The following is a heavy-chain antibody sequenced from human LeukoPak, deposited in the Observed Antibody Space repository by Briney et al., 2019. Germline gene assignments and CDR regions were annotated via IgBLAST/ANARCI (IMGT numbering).Heavy chain of an antibody. CDR1: GFTFSSYS. D-gene: IGHD3-10*01. Sequence: GGSLRLSCAASGFTFSSYSMNWVRQAPGKGLEWVSSISSSSSYIYYADSVKGRFTTSRDNAKNSLYLQMNSLRAEDTAVYYCARGRVVRGVIITGRRGPGGYYYMDVWGKGTTVTVSS. V-gene: IGHV3-21*04. CDR2: ISSSSSYI. CDR3: ARGRVVRGVIITGRRGPGGYYYMDV. J-gene: IGHJ6*03.